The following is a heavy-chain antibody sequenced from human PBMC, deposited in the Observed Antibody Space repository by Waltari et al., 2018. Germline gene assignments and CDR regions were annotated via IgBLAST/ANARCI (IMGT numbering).Heavy chain of an antibody. Sequence: VQLLESGGGVVLPGGSLGLSCTASGFTFVNTGMNWVRQAPGQGLEWVSAISGNGNGVYYADSVKGRFTISRDNSQNTLYLQMNSLRVEDTAVYYCATLNGDFLNWFDSWGQGALVTVSS. D-gene: IGHD4-17*01. J-gene: IGHJ5*01. V-gene: IGHV3-23*01. CDR3: ATLNGDFLNWFDS. CDR1: GFTFVNTG. CDR2: ISGNGNGV.